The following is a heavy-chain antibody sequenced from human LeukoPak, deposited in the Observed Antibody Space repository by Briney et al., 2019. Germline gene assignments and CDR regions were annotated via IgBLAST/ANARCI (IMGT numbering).Heavy chain of an antibody. Sequence: GGSLRLSCAASGFTVSSNYMSWVRQAPGKGLEWVSVIYSGGSTYYADSVKGRFTISRDNSKNTLYLQMNSLRAEDTAVYYCARMTASGGSCYSCYFDYWGHGTLVTVSP. V-gene: IGHV3-53*01. J-gene: IGHJ4*01. CDR2: IYSGGST. CDR3: ARMTASGGSCYSCYFDY. CDR1: GFTVSSNY. D-gene: IGHD2-15*01.